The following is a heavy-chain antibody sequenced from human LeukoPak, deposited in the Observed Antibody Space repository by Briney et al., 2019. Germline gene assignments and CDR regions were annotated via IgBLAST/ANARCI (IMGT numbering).Heavy chain of an antibody. CDR1: GFTVSSNY. D-gene: IGHD2-15*01. CDR2: IFSGGST. Sequence: GGSLRLSCAASGFTVSSNYMSWVRQAPGKGLEWVSEIFSGGSTYYADSVKGRFTISRDNSKNTLYLQMNSLRAEDTAVYYCARDRIQIVVVVAATLGYWGQGTLVTVSS. V-gene: IGHV3-53*05. CDR3: ARDRIQIVVVVAATLGY. J-gene: IGHJ4*02.